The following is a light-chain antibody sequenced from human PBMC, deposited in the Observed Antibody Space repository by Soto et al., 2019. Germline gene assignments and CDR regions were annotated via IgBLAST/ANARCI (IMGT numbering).Light chain of an antibody. CDR2: GAS. J-gene: IGKJ2*01. Sequence: DVQMTQSPSSLSASVGDSVTITCRASQDINSDLAWYQQRLGEAPKSLIFGASNLLDGVPSKFSGSGSGSEFTLTISSLQPEDSATYFCQQSKNYPPTFGRGTKVEI. V-gene: IGKV1-16*02. CDR3: QQSKNYPPT. CDR1: QDINSD.